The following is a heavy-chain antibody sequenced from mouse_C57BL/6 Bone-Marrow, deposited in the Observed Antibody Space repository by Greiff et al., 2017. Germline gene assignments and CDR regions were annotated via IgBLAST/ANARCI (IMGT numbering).Heavy chain of an antibody. V-gene: IGHV14-4*01. Sequence: EVQLQQSGAELVRPGASVKLSCTASGFNIKDDYMHWVKQRPEQGLEWIGWIDPENGDTEYASKFQGKATITADTSSNTAYLQLSSRTSEDTAVYYCSTSVLLRWAWFAYWGQGTLVTVSA. J-gene: IGHJ3*01. CDR1: GFNIKDDY. CDR2: IDPENGDT. D-gene: IGHD1-1*01. CDR3: STSVLLRWAWFAY.